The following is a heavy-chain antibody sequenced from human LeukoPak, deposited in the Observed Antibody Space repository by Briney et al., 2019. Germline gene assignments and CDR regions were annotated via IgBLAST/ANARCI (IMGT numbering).Heavy chain of an antibody. CDR1: GYTFTVYY. Sequence: ASVTVSFKASGYTFTVYYMHWVRQAPGQGLEWMGWINPNSGGTNYAQKFQGWVTMTRDTSISTAYMELSRLRSDDTAVYYCARAAVRGVITKPLDYFDYWGQGTLVTVS. J-gene: IGHJ4*02. CDR3: ARAAVRGVITKPLDYFDY. D-gene: IGHD3-10*01. V-gene: IGHV1-2*04. CDR2: INPNSGGT.